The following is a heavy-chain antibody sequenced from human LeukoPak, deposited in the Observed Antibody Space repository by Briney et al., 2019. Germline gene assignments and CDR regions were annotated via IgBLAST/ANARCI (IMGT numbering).Heavy chain of an antibody. Sequence: GGSLRLSCAASGFTFSSYAMSWVRQAPGKGLEWVSYISSSGSTIYYADSVKGRFTISRDNAKNSLYLQMNSLRAEDTAVYYCARAYDYVWGSYRYNPWWYFDYWGQGTLVTVSS. CDR1: GFTFSSYA. V-gene: IGHV3-48*04. CDR2: ISSSGSTI. CDR3: ARAYDYVWGSYRYNPWWYFDY. D-gene: IGHD3-16*02. J-gene: IGHJ4*02.